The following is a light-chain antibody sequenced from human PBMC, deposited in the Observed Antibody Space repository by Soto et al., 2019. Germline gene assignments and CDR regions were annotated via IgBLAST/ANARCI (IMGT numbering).Light chain of an antibody. CDR2: GAS. V-gene: IGKV3-20*01. CDR3: QQYGSSLLFT. J-gene: IGKJ3*01. CDR1: QSVSSSY. Sequence: EIVLTQSPGTLSLSPGERATLSCRASQSVSSSYLARYQQKPGQAPRLLIYGASSRATGIPDRFSGSGSGTDFTLTISRLEPEYFAVYYCQQYGSSLLFTFGPGTKVDIK.